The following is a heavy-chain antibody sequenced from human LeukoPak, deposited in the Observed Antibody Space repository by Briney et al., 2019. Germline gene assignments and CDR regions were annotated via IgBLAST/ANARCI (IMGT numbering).Heavy chain of an antibody. CDR3: ASLGVCGGDCYLNWFDP. Sequence: ASVKVSCKASGYTFTGYYMHWVRQAPGQGLEWMGWINPNSGGTNYAQKFQGRVTMTSDTSISTAYMELSRLRSDDTALYYCASLGVCGGDCYLNWFDPWGQGTLVTVSS. CDR1: GYTFTGYY. V-gene: IGHV1-2*02. D-gene: IGHD2-21*02. J-gene: IGHJ5*02. CDR2: INPNSGGT.